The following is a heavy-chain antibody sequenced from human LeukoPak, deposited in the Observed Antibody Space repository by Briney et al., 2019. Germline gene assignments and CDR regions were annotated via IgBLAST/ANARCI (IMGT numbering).Heavy chain of an antibody. CDR2: ISSSSSYI. D-gene: IGHD2-2*01. CDR1: GFTFSSYS. V-gene: IGHV3-21*01. Sequence: PGGSLRLSCAASGFTFSSYSMNWVRQAPGKGLEWVSSISSSSSYIYYADSVKGRFTISRDNAKSSLYLQMNSLRAEDTAVYYCARDCSSTSCYLITPYDYWGQGTLVTVSS. J-gene: IGHJ4*02. CDR3: ARDCSSTSCYLITPYDY.